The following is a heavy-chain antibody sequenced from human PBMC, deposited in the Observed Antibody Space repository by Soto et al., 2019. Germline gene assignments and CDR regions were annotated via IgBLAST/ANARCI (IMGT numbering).Heavy chain of an antibody. Sequence: QVQLVQSGAEVRQPASSVKVSCKTSGGTFSSYAISWVRQAPGQGLEWMGGIVPIVDTSTYAQKFQGRVTITADESTSTAYMELSMLRSDDTAIYYCVRVVAIPGYPDNWGQGTLVTVSS. D-gene: IGHD5-12*01. CDR3: VRVVAIPGYPDN. J-gene: IGHJ4*02. V-gene: IGHV1-69*12. CDR2: IVPIVDTS. CDR1: GGTFSSYA.